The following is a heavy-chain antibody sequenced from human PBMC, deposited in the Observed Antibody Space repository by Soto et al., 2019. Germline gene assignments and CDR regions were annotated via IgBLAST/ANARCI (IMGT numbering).Heavy chain of an antibody. CDR3: ATSLDCSGGSCDSDRDNAFDI. CDR2: FDPEDGET. CDR1: GYTPTELS. J-gene: IGHJ3*02. D-gene: IGHD2-15*01. V-gene: IGHV1-24*01. Sequence: ASVKASCKVSGYTPTELSMHLVRQSPVKGLEWMGGFDPEDGETIYAQKFQGRVTMTEDTSTDTAYMELSSLRSEDTAVYYCATSLDCSGGSCDSDRDNAFDIWGQGTMVTVSS.